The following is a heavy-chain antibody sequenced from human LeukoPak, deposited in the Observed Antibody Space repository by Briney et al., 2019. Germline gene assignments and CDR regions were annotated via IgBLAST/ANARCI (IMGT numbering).Heavy chain of an antibody. J-gene: IGHJ4*02. D-gene: IGHD5-18*01. CDR1: GFTFSTYA. Sequence: GGSLRLSCAASGFTFSTYATTWVRRAPGKGLEWVSAISPSGGHIYYADSVKGRFTSSRDNSKSTLFLQMNNLRAEDTAIYYCAKNRGTGMAFYDYWGQGTQVTVSS. CDR3: AKNRGTGMAFYDY. V-gene: IGHV3-23*01. CDR2: ISPSGGHI.